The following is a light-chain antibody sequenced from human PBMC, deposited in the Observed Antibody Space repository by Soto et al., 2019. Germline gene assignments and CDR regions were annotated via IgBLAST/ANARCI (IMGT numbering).Light chain of an antibody. CDR1: SSDVGAYNH. V-gene: IGLV2-14*01. J-gene: IGLJ2*01. CDR3: SSYTTTSTVV. CDR2: DVS. Sequence: QSALTQPASVSGSPGQSITISCAGTSSDVGAYNHVSWYQQHPGKAPKLMIYDVSNRPSGVSNRFSGSKSGNSASLTISGLQADDDADYYCSSYTTTSTVVFGGGTKLTVL.